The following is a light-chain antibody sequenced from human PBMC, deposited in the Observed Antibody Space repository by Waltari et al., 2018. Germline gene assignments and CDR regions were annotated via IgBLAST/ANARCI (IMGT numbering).Light chain of an antibody. Sequence: DIQMTQSPSSLSASVGDRVTITCRASHNIGSSLNWYQHKPGKAPNLLIYAASSLQSGVPSRFSGSGSESGTDFTLTISSLHPEDFAIYYCHQSYSTPTFGPGTKVDIK. CDR3: HQSYSTPT. CDR2: AAS. CDR1: HNIGSS. J-gene: IGKJ3*01. V-gene: IGKV1-39*01.